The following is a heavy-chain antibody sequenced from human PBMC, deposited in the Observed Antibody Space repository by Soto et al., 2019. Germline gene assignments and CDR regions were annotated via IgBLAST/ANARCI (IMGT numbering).Heavy chain of an antibody. V-gene: IGHV3-23*01. D-gene: IGHD2-15*01. CDR1: GFIFSNYA. CDR2: ISGTNGNT. CDR3: AKDKSCSDGVCYLDY. J-gene: IGHJ4*01. Sequence: EVQLMESGGGLVQPGGSLRLSCAASGFIFSNYAMNWVRQAPGKGLEWVSGISGTNGNTYYADSVKGRFTISRDNSKNTLFLQMNSLRAEDTAVYYCAKDKSCSDGVCYLDYWGQGTLVTVSS.